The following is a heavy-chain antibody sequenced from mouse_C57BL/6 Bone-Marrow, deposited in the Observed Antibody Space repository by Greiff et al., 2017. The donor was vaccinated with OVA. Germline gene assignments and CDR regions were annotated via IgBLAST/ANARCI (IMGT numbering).Heavy chain of an antibody. V-gene: IGHV1-39*01. CDR3: ARGRSSYTTVGDYFDY. CDR1: GYSFTDYN. J-gene: IGHJ2*01. D-gene: IGHD1-1*01. CDR2: INPNYGTT. Sequence: VQLKESGPELVKPGASVKISCKASGYSFTDYNMNWVKQSNGKSLEWIGVINPNYGTTSYNQKFKGKATLTVDQSSSTAYMQHNSLTSEDSAVYYCARGRSSYTTVGDYFDYWGQGTTLTVSA.